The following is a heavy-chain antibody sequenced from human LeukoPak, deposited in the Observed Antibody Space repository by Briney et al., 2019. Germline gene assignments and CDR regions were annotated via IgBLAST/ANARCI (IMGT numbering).Heavy chain of an antibody. V-gene: IGHV1-18*01. CDR1: GYTFTNYG. Sequence: ASLYVSCKASGYTFTNYGMSWVRQAPGQGLEWMGCISADGGDTNYAQKLQGRVTMTTDTSTSTAYMELRSLRSDDTAVYYCARYSSGWYEGHFDYWGQGILVTVSS. D-gene: IGHD6-19*01. CDR2: ISADGGDT. J-gene: IGHJ4*02. CDR3: ARYSSGWYEGHFDY.